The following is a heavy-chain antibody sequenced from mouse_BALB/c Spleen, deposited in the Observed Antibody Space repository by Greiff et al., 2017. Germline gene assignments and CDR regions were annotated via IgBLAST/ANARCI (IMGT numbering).Heavy chain of an antibody. CDR2: IDPYNGGT. Sequence: EVQLVESGPELGKPGASVKISCKASDYSFTGYNMYWVKQSHRKSLEWIGYIDPYNGGTSYNQKSKGKATLTVDKSSSTAYMHLNSLTSEDSAIYYCARGSYDGYSYFDYWGQGTTLTVSS. J-gene: IGHJ2*01. CDR1: DYSFTGYN. CDR3: ARGSYDGYSYFDY. V-gene: IGHV1S135*01. D-gene: IGHD2-3*01.